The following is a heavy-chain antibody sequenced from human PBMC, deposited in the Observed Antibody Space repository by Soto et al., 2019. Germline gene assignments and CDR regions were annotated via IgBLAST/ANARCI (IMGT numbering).Heavy chain of an antibody. CDR2: IYWNDDK. Sequence: QITLKESGPTLVKPTQPLTLTFTFSGFSLSTFGMGVGWIRQPPGKALEWLALIYWNDDKRYSPSLNSRLTIAKDTAKNLVVLTMTNVDPVDAAKYYCVNSHDSSPSDYWGQGTLVTVSS. CDR3: VNSHDSSPSDY. D-gene: IGHD5-18*01. J-gene: IGHJ4*02. V-gene: IGHV2-5*01. CDR1: GFSLSTFGMG.